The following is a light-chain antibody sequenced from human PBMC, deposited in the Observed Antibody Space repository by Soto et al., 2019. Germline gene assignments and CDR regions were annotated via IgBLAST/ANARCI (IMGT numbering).Light chain of an antibody. J-gene: IGKJ3*01. CDR1: QGISNY. CDR2: AAS. CDR3: QKYNSATPGDT. V-gene: IGKV1-27*01. Sequence: DIQMTQSPSSLSASVGDRVTITCRASQGISNYLAWYQQKPGKVPKLLIYAASTLQSGVPSRFSGSGSGTDFTLTISSLQPEDVATYYCQKYNSATPGDTFGPGTKVDIK.